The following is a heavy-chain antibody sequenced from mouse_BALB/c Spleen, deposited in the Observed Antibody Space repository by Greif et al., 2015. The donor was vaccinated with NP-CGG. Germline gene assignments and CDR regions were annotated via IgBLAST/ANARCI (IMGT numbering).Heavy chain of an antibody. Sequence: QVQLQQSGAELVKPGASVKLSCKASGYTFTSYWMHWVKQRPGQGLEWIGEIDPSDSYTNYNQKFKGKATLTVDKSSSTAYTQLSSLTSEDSAVYYCARKDNPGYAMDYWGQGSSVTVSS. CDR3: ARKDNPGYAMDY. CDR2: IDPSDSYT. V-gene: IGHV1-69*02. J-gene: IGHJ4*01. D-gene: IGHD1-3*01. CDR1: GYTFTSYW.